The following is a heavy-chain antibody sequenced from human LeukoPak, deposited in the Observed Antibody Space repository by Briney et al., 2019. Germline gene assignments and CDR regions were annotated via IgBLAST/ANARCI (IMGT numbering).Heavy chain of an antibody. J-gene: IGHJ4*02. Sequence: PGGSLRLSCAASGFTFSSYSMNWVRQAPGKGLECVSSISSSSTYIYYADSVKGRFTISRDNAKNSLYLQMNSLRAEDTAVYYCARDPSYGSASVYWGQGTLVTVSS. V-gene: IGHV3-21*01. D-gene: IGHD1-26*01. CDR3: ARDPSYGSASVY. CDR2: ISSSSTYI. CDR1: GFTFSSYS.